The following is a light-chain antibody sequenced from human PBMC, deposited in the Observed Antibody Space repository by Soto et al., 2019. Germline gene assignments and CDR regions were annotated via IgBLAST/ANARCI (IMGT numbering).Light chain of an antibody. CDR3: CSYAANYVR. CDR1: SSDVGGFKY. J-gene: IGLJ2*01. Sequence: QSALTQPRSVSGSPGQSVTISCTGTSSDVGGFKYVSWYQQHPGKAPKLIIFDASKRPSGVPDRFSGSKSGYTASLTISGLQGEDEADYYCCSYAANYVRFGGGTKL. V-gene: IGLV2-11*01. CDR2: DAS.